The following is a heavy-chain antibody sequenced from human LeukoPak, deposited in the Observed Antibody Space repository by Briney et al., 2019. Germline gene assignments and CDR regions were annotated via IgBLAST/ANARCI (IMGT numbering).Heavy chain of an antibody. CDR3: ARATYCGGDCYFAFDI. J-gene: IGHJ3*02. Sequence: SETLSLTCTVSGGSISSYYWSWIRQPPGKGLECIGYIYYSGSTNYNPSLKSRVTISVDTSKNQFSLKLSSVTAADTAVYYCARATYCGGDCYFAFDIWGQGTMVTVSS. D-gene: IGHD2-21*02. V-gene: IGHV4-59*01. CDR2: IYYSGST. CDR1: GGSISSYY.